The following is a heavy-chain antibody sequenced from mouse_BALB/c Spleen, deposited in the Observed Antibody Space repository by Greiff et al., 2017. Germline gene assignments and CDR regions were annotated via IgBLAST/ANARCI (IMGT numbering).Heavy chain of an antibody. CDR1: GFTFSDYY. V-gene: IGHV5-4*02. CDR3: ARAGRLPLYAMDY. J-gene: IGHJ4*01. Sequence: DVLLVESGGGLVKPGGSLKLSCAASGFTFSDYYMYWVRQTPEKRLEWVATISDGGSYTYYPDSVKGRFTISRDNAKNNLYLQMSSLKSEDTAMYYCARAGRLPLYAMDYWGQGTSVTVSS. CDR2: ISDGGSYT. D-gene: IGHD2-2*01.